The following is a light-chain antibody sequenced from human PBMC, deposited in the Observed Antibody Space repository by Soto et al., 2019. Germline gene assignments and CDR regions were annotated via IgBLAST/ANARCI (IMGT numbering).Light chain of an antibody. Sequence: EIVLTQSPGTLSLSPGEIATLSCRASQRVSNNYLAWSQQKPAQAPRLLIYGAFNRATAIPDRFSGGGSGAFFTLTISRLETEDFAVYYCQQYCSSGTFGLGAKVEI. CDR2: GAF. CDR1: QRVSNNY. CDR3: QQYCSSGT. J-gene: IGKJ1*01. V-gene: IGKV3-20*01.